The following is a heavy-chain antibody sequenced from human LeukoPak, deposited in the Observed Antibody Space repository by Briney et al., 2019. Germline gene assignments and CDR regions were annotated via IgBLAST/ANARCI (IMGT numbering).Heavy chain of an antibody. Sequence: ASVKVSCKASGYTFTSYDINWVRQATGQGLEWMGWMNPNSGNTGYAQKFQGRVTMTRNTSISTAYMELSSLRSEDTAVYYCTRVSGRLGGPFDIWGQGTLVTVSS. CDR3: TRVSGRLGGPFDI. CDR1: GYTFTSYD. D-gene: IGHD3-16*01. CDR2: MNPNSGNT. J-gene: IGHJ3*02. V-gene: IGHV1-8*01.